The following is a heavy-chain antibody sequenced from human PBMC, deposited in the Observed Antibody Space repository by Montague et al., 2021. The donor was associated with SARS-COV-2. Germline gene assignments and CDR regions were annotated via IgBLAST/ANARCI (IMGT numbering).Heavy chain of an antibody. Sequence: CAISGDRVSSNSAAWNWIRQSPSRGLEWLGRTCYRSKWYNDYAVSVKSRITINPDTSKNQFSLQLNSVTPEDTAVYYCARGDEEQWLVHYYYYGMDVWGQGTTVTVSS. J-gene: IGHJ6*02. V-gene: IGHV6-1*01. CDR3: ARGDEEQWLVHYYYYGMDV. CDR1: GDRVSSNSAA. D-gene: IGHD6-19*01. CDR2: TCYRSKWYN.